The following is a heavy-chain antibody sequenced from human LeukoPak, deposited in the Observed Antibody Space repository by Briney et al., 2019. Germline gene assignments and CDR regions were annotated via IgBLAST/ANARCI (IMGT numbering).Heavy chain of an antibody. Sequence: PSETLSLTCTVSGGSISSGDYYWSWIRQPPGKGLEWIGYIYYSGSTYYNPSLKSRVTISVDTSNNQFSLKLSSVTAADTAVYYCARDSFSELGIFYYYYGMDVWGKGTTVTVSS. D-gene: IGHD7-27*01. J-gene: IGHJ6*04. CDR3: ARDSFSELGIFYYYYGMDV. CDR2: IYYSGST. V-gene: IGHV4-30-4*01. CDR1: GGSISSGDYY.